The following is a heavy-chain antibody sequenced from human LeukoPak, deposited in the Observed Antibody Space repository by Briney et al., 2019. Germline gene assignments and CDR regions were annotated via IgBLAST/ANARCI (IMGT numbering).Heavy chain of an antibody. V-gene: IGHV4-39*07. CDR1: GGSISSSSYY. Sequence: SETLSLTCTVSGGSISSSSYYWGWIRQPPGKGLEWIGSIYYSGSTYYNPSLKSRVTISVDTSKNQFSLKLSSVTAADTAVYYCAREAYTAMVTIDYWGQGTLVTVSS. CDR3: AREAYTAMVTIDY. CDR2: IYYSGST. J-gene: IGHJ4*02. D-gene: IGHD5-18*01.